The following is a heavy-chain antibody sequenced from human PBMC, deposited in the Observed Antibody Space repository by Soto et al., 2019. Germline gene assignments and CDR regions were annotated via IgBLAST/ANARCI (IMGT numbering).Heavy chain of an antibody. CDR1: GYTFTSYY. V-gene: IGHV1-46*01. D-gene: IGHD3-3*01. Sequence: ASVKVSCKASGYTFTSYYMHWVRQAPGQGLEWMGIINPSGGSTSYAQKFQGRVTMTRDTSTSTVYMELSSLRSEDTAVYYCARMWGEWSGLYYFDYWGQGTLVTVSS. CDR3: ARMWGEWSGLYYFDY. CDR2: INPSGGST. J-gene: IGHJ4*02.